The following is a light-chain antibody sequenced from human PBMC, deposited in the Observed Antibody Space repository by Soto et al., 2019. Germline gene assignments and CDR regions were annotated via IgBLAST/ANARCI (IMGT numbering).Light chain of an antibody. CDR3: QQYDTSPRT. CDR2: DAS. Sequence: EIVLTQSPATLSLSPGERATLSCRASQSVDSYLAWYQQKPGQAPRLLIYDASNRATGIPARFSGSGSGTDFSLTINRLEPEDSAVYYCQQYDTSPRTFGQGTKVDI. V-gene: IGKV3-11*01. J-gene: IGKJ1*01. CDR1: QSVDSY.